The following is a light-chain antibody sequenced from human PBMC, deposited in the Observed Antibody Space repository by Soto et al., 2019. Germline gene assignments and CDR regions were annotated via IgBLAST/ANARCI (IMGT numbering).Light chain of an antibody. CDR3: QQYNNWPRT. Sequence: EMVMTQSPATLSVSPGERATLSCRASQSVSSNLAWYQQKPGQAPRLLIYGALSRATGIPARFSGYGSGTVFTLTISSLQSDDSAVYYCQQYNNWPRTFGQGTKVDIK. J-gene: IGKJ1*01. V-gene: IGKV3-15*01. CDR2: GAL. CDR1: QSVSSN.